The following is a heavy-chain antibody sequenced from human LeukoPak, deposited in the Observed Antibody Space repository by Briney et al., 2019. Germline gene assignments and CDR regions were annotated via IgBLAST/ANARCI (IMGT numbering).Heavy chain of an antibody. CDR2: IDRSGGST. CDR1: GFTFSNFA. Sequence: GGSLRLSCAASGFTFSNFAMTWVRQAPGKGLEWVAAIDRSGGSTFYADSVKGRFTISKDNSKNTLYLQINSLRVDDTAIYYCARGSHGEHDSWGQGTLVTVSS. CDR3: ARGSHGEHDS. D-gene: IGHD4-17*01. V-gene: IGHV3-23*01. J-gene: IGHJ5*01.